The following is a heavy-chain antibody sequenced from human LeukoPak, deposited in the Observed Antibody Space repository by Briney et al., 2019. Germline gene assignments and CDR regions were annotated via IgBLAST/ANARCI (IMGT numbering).Heavy chain of an antibody. Sequence: SETLSLTCTVSGGSISSYYWSWIRQPAGKGLEWIGRIYTSGSTNYNPSLKSRVTMSVDTSKNQFSLKLSSVTAADTAVYYCAREGYPNYYDISGYSSVVDYWGQGTLVTVSS. CDR2: IYTSGST. V-gene: IGHV4-4*07. CDR3: AREGYPNYYDISGYSSVVDY. D-gene: IGHD3-22*01. J-gene: IGHJ4*02. CDR1: GGSISSYY.